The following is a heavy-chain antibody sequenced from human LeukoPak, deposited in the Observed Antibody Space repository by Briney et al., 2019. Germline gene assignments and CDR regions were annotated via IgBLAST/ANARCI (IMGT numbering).Heavy chain of an antibody. CDR1: GFTFSSYS. J-gene: IGHJ4*02. D-gene: IGHD3-22*01. V-gene: IGHV3-21*01. CDR3: ARDSGYYYDSSGEGLFDY. CDR2: ISSSSSYI. Sequence: PGGSLRLSCAASGFTFSSYSMNWVRQAPGKGLEWVSSISSSSSYIYYADSVKGRFTISRDNAKSSLYLQMNSLRAEDTAVYYCARDSGYYYDSSGEGLFDYWGQGTLVTVSS.